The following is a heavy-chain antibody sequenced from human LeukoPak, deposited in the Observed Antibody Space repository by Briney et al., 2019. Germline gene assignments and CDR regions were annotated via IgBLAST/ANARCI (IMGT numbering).Heavy chain of an antibody. CDR3: ARGLSGVTGYTYGRGIDY. V-gene: IGHV3-48*01. J-gene: IGHJ4*02. CDR2: ISSTGSTV. CDR1: GFTFSSYS. D-gene: IGHD5-18*01. Sequence: PGGSLRLSCAASGFTFSSYSMSWVRQAPGKGLEWISYISSTGSTVYYADSVEGRFTISRDNAQNSLYLQMNNLRAEDTAVYYCARGLSGVTGYTYGRGIDYWGQGTLVTVSS.